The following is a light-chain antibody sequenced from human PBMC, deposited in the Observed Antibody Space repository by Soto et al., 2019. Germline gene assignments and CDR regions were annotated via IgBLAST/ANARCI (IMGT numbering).Light chain of an antibody. CDR2: WAS. CDR3: QQYYDVPHN. CDR1: QSILYSPNNKNY. V-gene: IGKV4-1*01. J-gene: IGKJ1*01. Sequence: DIVMTQSPDSMAVSLGERATINCKSSQSILYSPNNKNYLAWYQQKPGQPPKLLIAWASTRESGVPDRFSGSGSGTDFTLTISSLQDEDVAVYYCQQYYDVPHNFVPGTKVDSK.